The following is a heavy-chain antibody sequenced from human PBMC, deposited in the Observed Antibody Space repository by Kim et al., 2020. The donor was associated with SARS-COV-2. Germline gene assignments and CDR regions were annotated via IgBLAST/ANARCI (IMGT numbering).Heavy chain of an antibody. CDR2: IFYTGTT. D-gene: IGHD3-3*01. Sequence: SETLSLTCAVSGGSISRSGNYWDWVRQSPGVGLEWIGSIFYTGTTHCNPSLKSRVTISVDTSKNQFSLKLTSVTAADTAVYYCARQGFLQWYPSNWFDSWGQGILVAVSS. V-gene: IGHV4-39*01. CDR1: GGSISRSGNY. CDR3: ARQGFLQWYPSNWFDS. J-gene: IGHJ5*01.